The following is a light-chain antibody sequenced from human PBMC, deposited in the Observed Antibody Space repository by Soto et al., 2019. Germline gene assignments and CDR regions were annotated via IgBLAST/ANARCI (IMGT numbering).Light chain of an antibody. CDR3: QQSNSSPPT. CDR2: AAS. J-gene: IGKJ4*01. Sequence: DIQMTQSPSALSASVGDRVTITCRASQSITNYLNWYQHKPGQAPNLPIYAASTLQAGVPSRFRGSGSGTDFTLTISGLQPEGFATYFCQQSNSSPPTFGGGTKVDIK. V-gene: IGKV1-39*01. CDR1: QSITNY.